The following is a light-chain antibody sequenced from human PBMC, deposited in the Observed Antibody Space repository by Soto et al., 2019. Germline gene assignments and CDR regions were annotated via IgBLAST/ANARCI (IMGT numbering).Light chain of an antibody. V-gene: IGLV2-8*01. CDR3: CSYAGSDTGV. J-gene: IGLJ2*01. Sequence: QSALTQPPSASGSPGQSVTISCTGTSSDVGGYNYVSWYQQHPGKAPKLIIYEVSKRPSGVPDRFSGTKSGNTASLTVSGLQAEDEADYYCCSYAGSDTGVFGGGTKVTVL. CDR1: SSDVGGYNY. CDR2: EVS.